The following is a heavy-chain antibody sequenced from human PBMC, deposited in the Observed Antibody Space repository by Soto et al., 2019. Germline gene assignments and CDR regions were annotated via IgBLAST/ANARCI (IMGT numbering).Heavy chain of an antibody. CDR2: INPSGGST. J-gene: IGHJ3*02. CDR3: ARDTYYYDSSGYSGQTLDAFDI. V-gene: IGHV1-46*01. D-gene: IGHD3-22*01. Sequence: ASVKVSCQASGYTFTSYYMHWVRQAPGRGLEWMGIINPSGGSTSYAQKFQGRVGMTRDTSTSTVYMELSSLRTEDTAVDYCARDTYYYDSSGYSGQTLDAFDIWGQGTMVTVS. CDR1: GYTFTSYY.